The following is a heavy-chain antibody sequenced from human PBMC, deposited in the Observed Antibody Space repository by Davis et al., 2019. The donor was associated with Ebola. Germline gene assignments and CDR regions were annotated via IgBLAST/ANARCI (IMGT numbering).Heavy chain of an antibody. CDR2: IYYSGST. CDR3: ARWRIEHIWAFDI. V-gene: IGHV4-59*01. Sequence: PSETLSLTCTVSGGSISSYYWSWIRQPPGKGLEWIGYIYYSGSTNYNPSLKSRVTISVDTSKNQFSLKLSSVTAADTAVYYCARWRIEHIWAFDIWGQGTMVTVSS. CDR1: GGSISSYY. D-gene: IGHD2-15*01. J-gene: IGHJ3*02.